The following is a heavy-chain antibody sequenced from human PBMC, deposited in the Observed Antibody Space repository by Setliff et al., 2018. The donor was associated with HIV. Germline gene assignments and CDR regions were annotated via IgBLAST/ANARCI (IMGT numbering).Heavy chain of an antibody. J-gene: IGHJ4*02. CDR1: GGTFNNYA. V-gene: IGHV1-69*13. D-gene: IGHD3-10*01. CDR3: ATVFYYDSESFSLDY. Sequence: ASVKVSCKASGGTFNNYAISWVRQAPGQGLEWVGGITPLFGTTNYALKFQGRVTMTANESTNTAHMELSSLRSADTAMYYCATVFYYDSESFSLDYWGQGMLVTVSS. CDR2: ITPLFGTT.